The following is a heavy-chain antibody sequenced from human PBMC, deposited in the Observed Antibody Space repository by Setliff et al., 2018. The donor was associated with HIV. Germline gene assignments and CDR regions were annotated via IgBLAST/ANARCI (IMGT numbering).Heavy chain of an antibody. J-gene: IGHJ3*02. D-gene: IGHD1-26*01. Sequence: SVKVSCKASGGTFSSYAIHWVRQAPGQGLEWMGGIIPIVGQTNYAQKFQGRFTITADTSTNTAFMELTSLTSEDTAFYYCARAYRPRALDIWGQGTMVTVSS. CDR1: GGTFSSYA. CDR2: IIPIVGQT. CDR3: ARAYRPRALDI. V-gene: IGHV1-69*10.